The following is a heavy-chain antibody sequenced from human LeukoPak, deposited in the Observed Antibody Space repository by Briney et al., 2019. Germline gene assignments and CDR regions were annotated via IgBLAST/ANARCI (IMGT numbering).Heavy chain of an antibody. CDR2: ISSSGSTI. CDR3: ASTVSNVLLWFGEPM. D-gene: IGHD3-10*01. V-gene: IGHV3-48*03. Sequence: GGSLRLSCAASGFTFSSYEMNWVRQAPGKGLEWVPYISSSGSTIYYADSVKGRFTISRDNAKNSLYLQMNSLRAEDTAVYYCASTVSNVLLWFGEPMWGQGTLVTVSS. J-gene: IGHJ4*02. CDR1: GFTFSSYE.